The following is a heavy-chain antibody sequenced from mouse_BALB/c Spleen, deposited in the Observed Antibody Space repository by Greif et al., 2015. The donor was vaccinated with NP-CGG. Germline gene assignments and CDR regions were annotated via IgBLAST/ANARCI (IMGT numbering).Heavy chain of an antibody. Sequence: QVQLQQSGAELMKPGASVKISCKATGYTFSSYWIEWVKQRPGHGLEWIGEILPGSGSANYNEKFKGKATFTADTSSNTAYMQLSSLTSEDSAVYYCARGTMNYAMDYWGQGTSVTVSS. J-gene: IGHJ4*01. CDR1: GYTFSSYW. D-gene: IGHD2-4*01. CDR3: ARGTMNYAMDY. V-gene: IGHV1-9*01. CDR2: ILPGSGSA.